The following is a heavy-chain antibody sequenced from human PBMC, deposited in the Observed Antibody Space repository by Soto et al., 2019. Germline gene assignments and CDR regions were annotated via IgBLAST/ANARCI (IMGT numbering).Heavy chain of an antibody. CDR3: GRHNSAHSSCYLYYFDY. CDR2: IIPIFGTI. J-gene: IGHJ4*02. Sequence: QVQLVQSGAEVKKPGSSVKVSCKPSGGTFSSDAITWVRQAPGQGLEWMGGIIPIFGTINYAQKFQGRVTMTADKSTTTAYMEVSSLRSADTAVYYYGRHNSAHSSCYLYYFDYWGQGTLVTVSS. CDR1: GGTFSSDA. V-gene: IGHV1-69*06. D-gene: IGHD3-22*01.